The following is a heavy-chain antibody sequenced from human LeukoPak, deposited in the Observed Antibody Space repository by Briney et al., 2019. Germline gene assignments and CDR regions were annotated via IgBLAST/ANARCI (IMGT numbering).Heavy chain of an antibody. CDR3: AKPDNRTKATDY. CDR1: GGSISGSTYY. J-gene: IGHJ4*02. V-gene: IGHV4-39*01. Sequence: PSETLSLTCTVSGGSISGSTYYWRWTRQPPGKGLEWIGSIYYSGTTYYNPPLKSRVTISVDTSKNQFYLKLSSVTAADTAVYYCAKPDNRTKATDYLRQRTLVTVSS. D-gene: IGHD1-7*01. CDR2: IYYSGTT.